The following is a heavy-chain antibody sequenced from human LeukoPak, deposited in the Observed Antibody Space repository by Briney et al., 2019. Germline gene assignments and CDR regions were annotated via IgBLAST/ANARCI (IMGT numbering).Heavy chain of an antibody. J-gene: IGHJ5*02. CDR2: IYYSGST. CDR1: GGSISSSSYY. CDR3: ARYSSSSEGSRWFDP. Sequence: SETLSLTCTVSGGSISSSSYYWGWIRQPPGKGLEWIGSIYYSGSTYYNPSLKSRVTISVDTSKNQFSLQLSSVTAADTAVYYCARYSSSSEGSRWFDPWGQGTLVTVSS. D-gene: IGHD6-6*01. V-gene: IGHV4-39*07.